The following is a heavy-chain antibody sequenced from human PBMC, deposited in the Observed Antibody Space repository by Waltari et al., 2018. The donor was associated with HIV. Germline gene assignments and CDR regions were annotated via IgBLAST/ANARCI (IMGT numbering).Heavy chain of an antibody. D-gene: IGHD4-17*01. CDR1: EFTVSNSY. J-gene: IGHJ4*02. Sequence: EVQLVESGGDLIQPGGSLRLSCIASEFTVSNSYMSWVRQAPGKGLELVSIIYSDGRTYYADSVKGRFTISRDNYKNTLYLQMNSLRVEDTAVYYCARDTYGGMGGVDSWGQGTLVTVSS. V-gene: IGHV3-53*01. CDR2: IYSDGRT. CDR3: ARDTYGGMGGVDS.